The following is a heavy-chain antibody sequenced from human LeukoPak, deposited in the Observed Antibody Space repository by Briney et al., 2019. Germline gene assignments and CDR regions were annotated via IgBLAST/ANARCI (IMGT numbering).Heavy chain of an antibody. Sequence: GGSLRLSCAASGFTFSTYAMSWVRQAPGKGLAWVSTISDGGSDTHYADSVKGRFTISRDDSKNTLYLQMNSLRAEDTAVYYCAKALYGDYGRFDYWGQGTLVTASS. D-gene: IGHD4-17*01. V-gene: IGHV3-23*01. CDR1: GFTFSTYA. CDR2: ISDGGSDT. J-gene: IGHJ4*02. CDR3: AKALYGDYGRFDY.